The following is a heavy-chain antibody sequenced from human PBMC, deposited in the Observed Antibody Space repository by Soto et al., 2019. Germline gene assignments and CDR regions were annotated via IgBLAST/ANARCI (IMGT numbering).Heavy chain of an antibody. CDR2: ISSSSSTI. CDR1: GFPFSSYS. V-gene: IGHV3-48*01. J-gene: IGHJ4*02. Sequence: GGSLRLSCAASGFPFSSYSMNWVRQAPGKGLEWVSYISSSSSTIYYADSVKGRFTISRDNAKNSLYLQMNSLRAEDTAVYYCARKDCSGGSCYSHVAGTLDYWGQGTLVTVSS. D-gene: IGHD2-15*01. CDR3: ARKDCSGGSCYSHVAGTLDY.